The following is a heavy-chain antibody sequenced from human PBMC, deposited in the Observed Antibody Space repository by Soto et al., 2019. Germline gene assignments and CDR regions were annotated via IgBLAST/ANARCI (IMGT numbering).Heavy chain of an antibody. J-gene: IGHJ4*02. CDR1: GFTFSSYR. D-gene: IGHD3-3*01. Sequence: PGGSLRLSCAASGFTFSSYRMNWVRQAPDRGLEWVSYISRSSNTIHYADSVKGRFTISRDNAKNSLFLQMNSLRDEDTAVYFCARAPETPSIFGVALPYFFDYWGQGALVTVSS. V-gene: IGHV3-48*02. CDR2: ISRSSNTI. CDR3: ARAPETPSIFGVALPYFFDY.